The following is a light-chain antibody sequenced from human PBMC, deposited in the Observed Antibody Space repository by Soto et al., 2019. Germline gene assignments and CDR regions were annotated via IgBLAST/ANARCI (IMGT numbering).Light chain of an antibody. CDR1: QSVSSY. V-gene: IGKV3-11*01. J-gene: IGKJ2*01. Sequence: EIVLTQSPATLSLSPGERATLSCRASQSVSSYLAWYQQKPGQAPRLLIYDASNRATGIPARFIGSGSGTDFTLTISSLESEDFAVYYCQQRSNWPPFTFGQWTKLEIK. CDR2: DAS. CDR3: QQRSNWPPFT.